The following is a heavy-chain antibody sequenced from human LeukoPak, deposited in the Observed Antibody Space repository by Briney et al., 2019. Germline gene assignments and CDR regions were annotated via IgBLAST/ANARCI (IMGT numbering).Heavy chain of an antibody. V-gene: IGHV4-39*01. CDR3: ARLSGYNLSRNAFNF. Sequence: PSETLSLTCTVSGGPVSHTAYYWGWIRQPPGKGLEWIGNIYMNGHTYYNPSLALRSRVTLSLDTSTNEFSLKVSSVTAADTAVYYCARLSGYNLSRNAFNFWGQGTMVTVSS. CDR2: IYMNGHT. CDR1: GGPVSHTAYY. J-gene: IGHJ3*01. D-gene: IGHD5-12*01.